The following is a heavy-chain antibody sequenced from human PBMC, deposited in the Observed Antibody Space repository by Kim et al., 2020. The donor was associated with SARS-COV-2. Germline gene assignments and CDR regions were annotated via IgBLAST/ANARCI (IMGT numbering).Heavy chain of an antibody. CDR1: GFTFSSYW. CDR2: IKQDGSLE. Sequence: GGSLRLSCAASGFTFSSYWMSWVRQAPGKGLEWVANIKQDGSLEYYVDSVRGRFTISRDNAKNSLYLEMNSLRADDTAVYYCLKDYRGDWGQGTLVTVSS. CDR3: LKDYRGD. V-gene: IGHV3-7*01. J-gene: IGHJ4*02. D-gene: IGHD3-10*01.